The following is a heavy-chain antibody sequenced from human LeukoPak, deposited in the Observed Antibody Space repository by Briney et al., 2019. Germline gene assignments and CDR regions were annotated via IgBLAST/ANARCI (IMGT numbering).Heavy chain of an antibody. CDR3: ATGYTKTSRRGDY. CDR1: GFTFGSYA. V-gene: IGHV3-23*01. Sequence: GGSLRLSCAGSGFTFGSYAVNWDRQAPGKGLEWVSAINDSGGDTYYADSVTGRFAISRDDSKNTVFLQMNSLRAEDTAMYYCATGYTKTSRRGDYWGQGTLVTVSS. CDR2: INDSGGDT. D-gene: IGHD3-16*02. J-gene: IGHJ4*02.